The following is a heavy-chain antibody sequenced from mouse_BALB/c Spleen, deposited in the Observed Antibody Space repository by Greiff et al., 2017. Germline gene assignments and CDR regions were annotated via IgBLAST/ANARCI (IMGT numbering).Heavy chain of an antibody. D-gene: IGHD1-1*01. J-gene: IGHJ2*01. CDR1: GFTFSSYA. CDR3: ARGPITTVVATDY. Sequence: EVNLVESGGGLVKPGGSLKLSCAASGFTFSSYAMSWVRQTPEKRLEWVASISSGGSTYYPDSVKGRFTISRDNARNILYLQMSSLRSEDTAMYYRARGPITTVVATDYWGQGTTLTVSS. V-gene: IGHV5-6-5*01. CDR2: ISSGGST.